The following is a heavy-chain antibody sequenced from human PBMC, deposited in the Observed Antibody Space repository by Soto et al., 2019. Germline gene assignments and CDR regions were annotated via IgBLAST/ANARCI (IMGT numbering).Heavy chain of an antibody. CDR1: GGSISSYY. CDR3: ARALSSAAGLYFDY. J-gene: IGHJ4*02. Sequence: SETLSLTCTVSGGSISSYYWSWLRQPAGKGLEWIGRIHTTENTKYNPSLNNRVTMSVNTSNNQLSLKLSSLTDAETAVYYCARALSSAAGLYFDYWGQGTLVTVSS. D-gene: IGHD6-13*01. V-gene: IGHV4-4*07. CDR2: IHTTENT.